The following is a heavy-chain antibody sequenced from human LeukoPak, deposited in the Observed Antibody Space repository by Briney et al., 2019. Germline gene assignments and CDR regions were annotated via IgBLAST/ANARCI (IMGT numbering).Heavy chain of an antibody. CDR3: ARVLRFRDAFDI. J-gene: IGHJ3*02. CDR2: IYYTGST. CDR1: GGSIGSGGYY. Sequence: SQTLSLTCTVSGGSIGSGGYYWSWIRQPPGKGLEWIGYIYYTGSTYYNPSLKSRITISVDTPKNQFSLMLTSVTAAGTAVYYCARVLRFRDAFDIWGQGTMVTVSS. D-gene: IGHD5-12*01. V-gene: IGHV4-30-4*01.